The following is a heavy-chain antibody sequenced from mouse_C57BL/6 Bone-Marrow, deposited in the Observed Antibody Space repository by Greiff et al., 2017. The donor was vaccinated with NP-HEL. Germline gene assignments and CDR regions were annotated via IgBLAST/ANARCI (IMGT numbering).Heavy chain of an antibody. V-gene: IGHV5-12*01. J-gene: IGHJ1*03. Sequence: EVKVVESGGGLVQPGGSLKLSCAASGFTFSDYYMYWVRQTPEKRLEWVAYISNGGGSTYYPDTVKGRFTISRDNAKNTLYLQMSRLKSEDTAMYYCARVEVTTVVATHWYFDVWGTGTTVTVSS. D-gene: IGHD1-1*01. CDR3: ARVEVTTVVATHWYFDV. CDR2: ISNGGGST. CDR1: GFTFSDYY.